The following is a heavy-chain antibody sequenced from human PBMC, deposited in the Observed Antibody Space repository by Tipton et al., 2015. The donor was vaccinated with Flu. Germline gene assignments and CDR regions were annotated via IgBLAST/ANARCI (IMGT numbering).Heavy chain of an antibody. V-gene: IGHV3-21*01. D-gene: IGHD1-1*01. Sequence: SLRLSCAASGFSFSTYTMNWVRQAPGKGLEWVSSISRSGRYIYYADSVKGRFTISRDNAKNSLYLQMNSLRAEDTAVYYCARDSRLTTAGNVYYFDYWGQGTLVTVSS. J-gene: IGHJ4*02. CDR3: ARDSRLTTAGNVYYFDY. CDR1: GFSFSTYT. CDR2: ISRSGRYI.